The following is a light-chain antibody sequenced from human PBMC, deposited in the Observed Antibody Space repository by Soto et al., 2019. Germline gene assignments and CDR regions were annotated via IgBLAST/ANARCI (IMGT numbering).Light chain of an antibody. V-gene: IGKV3-11*01. CDR1: QSVSSY. J-gene: IGKJ3*01. Sequence: EIVLTQSPATLSLSPGERNTLSCSASQSVSSYLAWYQQKPGQAPRLLIYDASNRATGIPARFSGSGSGTDFTLTISSLEPEDFAVYYCQQRSNWRGVTFGPGTKVNIK. CDR2: DAS. CDR3: QQRSNWRGVT.